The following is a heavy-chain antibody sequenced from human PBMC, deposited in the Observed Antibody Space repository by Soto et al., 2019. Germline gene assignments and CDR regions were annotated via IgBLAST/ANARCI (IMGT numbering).Heavy chain of an antibody. Sequence: QPQLVESGGGLVKPGGSLRLSCAGSGFTFSDYYMSWIRQAPGKGLEWVSHISEGGTTIYYSDSVKGRFTVSRDDAKNSLYLQMNSLRVADTAVYYCVREGNAWSRGYWGQATLVTVPS. CDR2: ISEGGTTI. V-gene: IGHV3-11*01. CDR1: GFTFSDYY. CDR3: VREGNAWSRGY. J-gene: IGHJ4*02. D-gene: IGHD2-2*01.